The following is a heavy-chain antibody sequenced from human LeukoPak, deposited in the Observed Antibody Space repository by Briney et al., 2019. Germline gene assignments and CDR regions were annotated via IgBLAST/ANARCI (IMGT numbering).Heavy chain of an antibody. D-gene: IGHD5-18*01. V-gene: IGHV3-30*02. CDR1: GFTFDDYG. Sequence: GGSLRLSCAASGFTFDDYGMSWVRQAPGKGLEWVAFIRYDGSNKYYADSVKGRFTISRDNSKNTLYLQMNSLRAEDTAVYYCARGTDTAMVTGGYNWFDPWGQGTLVTVSS. CDR3: ARGTDTAMVTGGYNWFDP. CDR2: IRYDGSNK. J-gene: IGHJ5*02.